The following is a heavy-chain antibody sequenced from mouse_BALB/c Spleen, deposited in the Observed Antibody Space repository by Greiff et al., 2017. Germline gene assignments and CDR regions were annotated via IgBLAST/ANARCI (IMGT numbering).Heavy chain of an antibody. CDR2: ISSGGSYT. CDR3: ARHEGYGNPWFAY. Sequence: EVKLVESGGDLVKPGGSLKLSCAASGFTFSSYGMSWVRQTPDKRLEWVATISSGGSYTYYPDSVKGRFTISRDNAKNTLYLQMSSLKSEDTAMYYCARHEGYGNPWFAYWGQGTLVTVSA. CDR1: GFTFSSYG. J-gene: IGHJ3*01. V-gene: IGHV5-6*01. D-gene: IGHD2-10*02.